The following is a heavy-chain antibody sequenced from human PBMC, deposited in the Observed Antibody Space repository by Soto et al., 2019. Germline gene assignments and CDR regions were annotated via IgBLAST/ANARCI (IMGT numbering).Heavy chain of an antibody. V-gene: IGHV4-34*01. CDR2: INHVGIT. CDR3: ARAHDFWGGRQQPIDS. CDR1: RGSFRVFY. J-gene: IGHJ4*02. Sequence: SETLALTSALSRGSFRVFYWTWIRQSPGKGLEWLGDINHVGITNYNPSLKSRVSIPVDTSKSQFSLKLSSVTAADTAVYYCARAHDFWGGRQQPIDSWGQGTLVTVSS. D-gene: IGHD3-3*01.